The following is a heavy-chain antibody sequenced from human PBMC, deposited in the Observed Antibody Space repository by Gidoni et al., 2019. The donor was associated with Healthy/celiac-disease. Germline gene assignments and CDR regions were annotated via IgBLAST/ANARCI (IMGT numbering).Heavy chain of an antibody. J-gene: IGHJ3*02. CDR1: GFPFSSYA. D-gene: IGHD1-7*01. CDR2: ISYDGSNK. Sequence: QVPLVASGGGVVQPGRSLRLSCAASGFPFSSYAMHWVRQAPGKGLEWVAVISYDGSNKYYADSVKGRFTISRDNSKNTLYLQMNSLRAEDTAVYYCARGDNWNSYDAFDIWGQGTMVTVSS. V-gene: IGHV3-30-3*01. CDR3: ARGDNWNSYDAFDI.